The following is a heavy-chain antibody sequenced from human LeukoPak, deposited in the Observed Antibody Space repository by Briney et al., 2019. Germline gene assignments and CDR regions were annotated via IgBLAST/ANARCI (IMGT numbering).Heavy chain of an antibody. V-gene: IGHV3-30-3*01. CDR2: ISYDGSNK. D-gene: IGHD6-19*01. CDR1: GFTFSSYA. CDR3: ARVRRTVAGTLDDAFDI. J-gene: IGHJ3*02. Sequence: PGGSLRLSCAASGFTFSSYAMHWVRQAPGKGLEWVAVISYDGSNKYYADSVKGRFTISRDNSKNTLYLQMNSLRAEDTAVYYCARVRRTVAGTLDDAFDIWGQGTMVTASS.